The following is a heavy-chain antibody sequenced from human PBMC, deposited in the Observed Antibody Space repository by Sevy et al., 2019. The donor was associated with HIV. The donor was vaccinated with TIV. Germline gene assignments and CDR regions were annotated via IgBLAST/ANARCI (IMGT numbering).Heavy chain of an antibody. Sequence: GGSLRLSCAASGFTFRSYGMHWVRQAPGKGLEWVAVISNDGGNKYYADSVKGRFTISRDNSKNTVYLQMNSLRAEDTAVYYCAKDVSDGYTYLLDFWGQGALVTVSS. CDR2: ISNDGGNK. J-gene: IGHJ4*02. D-gene: IGHD5-12*01. V-gene: IGHV3-30*18. CDR1: GFTFRSYG. CDR3: AKDVSDGYTYLLDF.